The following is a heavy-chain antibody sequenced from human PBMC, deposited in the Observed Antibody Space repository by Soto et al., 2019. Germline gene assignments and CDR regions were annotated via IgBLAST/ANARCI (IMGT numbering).Heavy chain of an antibody. CDR3: ARLFRFTGWFDP. D-gene: IGHD2-8*02. CDR1: GGSISSSSYY. J-gene: IGHJ5*02. Sequence: QLQLQESGPGLVKPSETLSLTCTVSGGSISSSSYYWGWIRQPPGKGLEWIGSIYYSGSTYYNPSLKSRVTISVDTSKNQFSLKLSSVTAADTAVYYCARLFRFTGWFDPWGQGTLVTVSS. CDR2: IYYSGST. V-gene: IGHV4-39*01.